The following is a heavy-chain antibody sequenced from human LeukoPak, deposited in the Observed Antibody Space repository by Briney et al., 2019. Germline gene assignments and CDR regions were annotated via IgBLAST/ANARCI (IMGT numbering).Heavy chain of an antibody. J-gene: IGHJ3*02. CDR3: ARGLVGLTPHAGVFQI. V-gene: IGHV4-59*11. D-gene: IGHD1-26*01. CDR2: IYSNGNT. Sequence: SETLSLTCIVSGGSFSSPYWSWIRQPPGKGLEWIAYIYSNGNTNSNPSLKSRVTIAVDTSQSQFSLKLSSVTAADTAVYYCARGLVGLTPHAGVFQIWGQGTKVTVSS. CDR1: GGSFSSPY.